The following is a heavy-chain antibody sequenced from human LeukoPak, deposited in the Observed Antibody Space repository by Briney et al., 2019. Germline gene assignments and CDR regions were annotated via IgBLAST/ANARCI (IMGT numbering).Heavy chain of an antibody. CDR3: AREAIVVERWFDP. J-gene: IGHJ5*02. D-gene: IGHD3-22*01. CDR1: GFTFSRYA. Sequence: GRSLRLSCAASGFTFSRYAMHWVRQPPGKGLEWVAVILYDGSNKYYADSVKGRFTISRDNPKNTVYLQMNSPRAEDTALYYCAREAIVVERWFDPWGQGTLVIVSS. CDR2: ILYDGSNK. V-gene: IGHV3-30-3*01.